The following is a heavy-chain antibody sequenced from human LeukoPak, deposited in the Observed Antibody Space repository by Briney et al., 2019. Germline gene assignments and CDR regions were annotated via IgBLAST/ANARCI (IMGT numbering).Heavy chain of an antibody. V-gene: IGHV4-38-2*02. J-gene: IGHJ4*02. CDR2: IYHSGST. D-gene: IGHD2-15*01. CDR1: GYSISSGCY. Sequence: SETLSLTCTVSGYSISSGCYWGWIRQPPGKGLEWIGSIYHSGSTYYNPSLKSRVTISVDTSKNQFSLKLSSVTAADTAVYYCARDLPLGAGVVVVAATRPNFDYWGQGTLVTVSS. CDR3: ARDLPLGAGVVVVAATRPNFDY.